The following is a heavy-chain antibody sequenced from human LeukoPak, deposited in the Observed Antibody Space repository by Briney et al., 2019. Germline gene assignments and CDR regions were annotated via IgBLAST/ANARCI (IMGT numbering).Heavy chain of an antibody. Sequence: SETLSLTCAVYGGSFSGYYWSWIRQPPGKGLEWIGEINHSGSTNYNPSLKSRVTISVDTSKNQFSLKLSSVTAADTAVYYCARVTEAVAGPAVYWGQGTLVTVSS. J-gene: IGHJ4*02. CDR3: ARVTEAVAGPAVY. CDR1: GGSFSGYY. V-gene: IGHV4-34*01. D-gene: IGHD6-19*01. CDR2: INHSGST.